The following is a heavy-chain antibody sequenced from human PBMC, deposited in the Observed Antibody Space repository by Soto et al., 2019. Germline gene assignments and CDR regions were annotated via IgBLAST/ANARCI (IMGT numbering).Heavy chain of an antibody. CDR3: AKSVFP. Sequence: QVQLQESGPGLVKPSQTLSLTCTVSGGSISSGGYYWNWIRQHPGKGLEWIGYIHYIGSTYYNPSLKSRVTTSLDTSKNQFSLKLSSVTASDTAGYYCAKSVFPWGQGTLVTVSS. CDR2: IHYIGST. V-gene: IGHV4-31*03. CDR1: GGSISSGGYY. J-gene: IGHJ5*02.